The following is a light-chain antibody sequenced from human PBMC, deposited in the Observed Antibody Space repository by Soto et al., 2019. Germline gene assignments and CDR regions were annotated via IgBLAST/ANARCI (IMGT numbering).Light chain of an antibody. V-gene: IGLV2-8*01. Sequence: QSVLSQPPSASASPGQSVTNSCTGNSSDVGGYNYVSWYQHHPGKAPKLLIYEVSKRPSGVPDRFSGSKSANTASLTVSGLQAVDEADYFCSSYAGDYNLYVFGTGTKVTVL. CDR2: EVS. J-gene: IGLJ1*01. CDR3: SSYAGDYNLYV. CDR1: SSDVGGYNY.